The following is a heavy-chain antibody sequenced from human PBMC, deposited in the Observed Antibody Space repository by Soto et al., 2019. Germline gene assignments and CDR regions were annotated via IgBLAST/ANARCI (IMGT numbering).Heavy chain of an antibody. CDR1: GGSISSSNSY. CDR3: PRFLRLRYPRALTDYTDAVES. Sequence: PQTLSLTCTVSGGSISSSNSYWGWIRQPPGKGLEWIGSIYYSVSTYYNPSLKSRVSISVDTCKKQFSLKLSSETAADTAVYSCPRFLRLRYPRALTDYTDAVESWGQGTLVT. J-gene: IGHJ4*02. CDR2: IYYSVST. D-gene: IGHD3-9*01. V-gene: IGHV4-39*01.